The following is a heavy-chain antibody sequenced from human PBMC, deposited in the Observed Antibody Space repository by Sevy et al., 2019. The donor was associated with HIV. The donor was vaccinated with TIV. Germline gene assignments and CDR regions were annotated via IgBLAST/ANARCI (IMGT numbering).Heavy chain of an antibody. D-gene: IGHD6-19*01. CDR3: ARDQLAVAENYFDY. CDR1: GGSISSYY. CDR2: IYTSGST. V-gene: IGHV4-4*07. J-gene: IGHJ4*02. Sequence: SETLSLTCTVSGGSISSYYWIWIRQPAGKGLEWIGRIYTSGSTNYNPSLKSRVTMSVDTSKNQFSLKLSSVTAADTAVYYCARDQLAVAENYFDYWGQGTLVTVSS.